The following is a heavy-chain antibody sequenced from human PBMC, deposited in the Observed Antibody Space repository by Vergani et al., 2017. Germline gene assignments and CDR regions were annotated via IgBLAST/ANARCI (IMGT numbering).Heavy chain of an antibody. V-gene: IGHV3-23*01. CDR2: ISGSGGNT. D-gene: IGHD2-21*01. Sequence: EVQLLESGGNLIQPGGSLRLSCGASGFTFSSYAMTWVRLAPGKGLQWVSAISGSGGNTFYTDSVKGRFTIARDNSKDTLYLQMNSLSVEDTAIYYCAKARDPNCKGGNCYSYYYGLDLWGQGTTVTVSS. J-gene: IGHJ6*02. CDR1: GFTFSSYA. CDR3: AKARDPNCKGGNCYSYYYGLDL.